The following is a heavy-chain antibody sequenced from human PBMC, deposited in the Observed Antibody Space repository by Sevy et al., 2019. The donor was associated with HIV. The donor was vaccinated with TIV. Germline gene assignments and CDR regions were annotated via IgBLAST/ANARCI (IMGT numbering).Heavy chain of an antibody. J-gene: IGHJ6*03. CDR1: GGSISSYY. Sequence: SETLSLTCTVSGGSISSYYWSWIRQPPGKGLEWIGYIYYSGSTNYNPSLKSRVTISVDTSKNQFSLKLSSVTAADTAVYYCARRNYGDNYYYYYMDVWGKGTTVTVSS. D-gene: IGHD4-17*01. V-gene: IGHV4-59*01. CDR2: IYYSGST. CDR3: ARRNYGDNYYYYYMDV.